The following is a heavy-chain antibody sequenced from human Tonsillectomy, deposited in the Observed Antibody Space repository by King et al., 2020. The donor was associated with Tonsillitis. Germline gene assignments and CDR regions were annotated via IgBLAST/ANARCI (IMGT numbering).Heavy chain of an antibody. D-gene: IGHD3-3*01. CDR1: GGSFSDYY. J-gene: IGHJ4*02. V-gene: IGHV4-34*01. Sequence: VQLQQWGAGLLKPSESLSLTCAVYGGSFSDYYWSWIRQPPGKGLEWIGEINHSGSTNYNPSLKSRVTISVDTSTNQFSLKLSSVTAADTAVYFCARGNYDLWSGYPDYFDYWGRGTLVTVSS. CDR2: INHSGST. CDR3: ARGNYDLWSGYPDYFDY.